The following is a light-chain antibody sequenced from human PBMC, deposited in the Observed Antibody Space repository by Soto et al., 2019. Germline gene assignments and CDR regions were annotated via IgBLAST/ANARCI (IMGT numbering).Light chain of an antibody. V-gene: IGLV1-44*01. CDR2: RDH. J-gene: IGLJ2*01. CDR1: RYNIGSNT. Sequence: QAEVTQPPSASGTPGQRVTISCSGSRYNIGSNTVNWYQQVPGTAPRLLIHRDHQRPSGVPDRFSGSKSGTSASLAISGLQSEDEADYYCAAWDDSLNGYVVFGGGTKLTVL. CDR3: AAWDDSLNGYVV.